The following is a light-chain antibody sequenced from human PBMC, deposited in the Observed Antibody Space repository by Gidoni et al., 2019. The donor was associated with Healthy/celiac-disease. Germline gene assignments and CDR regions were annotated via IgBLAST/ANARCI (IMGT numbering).Light chain of an antibody. CDR2: AAS. CDR3: QQNYSNPGT. CDR1: QSISSY. J-gene: IGKJ3*01. V-gene: IGKV1-39*01. Sequence: IPMTPSPSSLSASVGDRVTITCRASQSISSYLDWYQQKPGKAPKLLIYAASSLQSGVPSRFSGSGSGTDFTLTISSLQPEDFATYYCQQNYSNPGTFGPGTKVDIK.